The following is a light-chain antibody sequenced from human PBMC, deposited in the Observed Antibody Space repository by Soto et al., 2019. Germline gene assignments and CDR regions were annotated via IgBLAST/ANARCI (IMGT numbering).Light chain of an antibody. CDR1: QSVSSN. CDR2: GAS. CDR3: QQYNNWPRT. J-gene: IGKJ1*01. V-gene: IGKV3-15*01. Sequence: EIVMTQSPVTLSVSPGERATLSCRASQSVSSNLAWYQQKPGQAPRLLIYGASTRATGIPARFSGSRSGTEFTLTISSRQSEDFAVYYCQQYNNWPRTFGQGTKVEI.